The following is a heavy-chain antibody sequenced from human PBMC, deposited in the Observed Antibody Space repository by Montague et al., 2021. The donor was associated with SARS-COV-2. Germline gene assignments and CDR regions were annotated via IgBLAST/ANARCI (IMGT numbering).Heavy chain of an antibody. Sequence: SETLSLTCAVYGGSFSGYYWGWIRQPPGKGLEWIGEINHSGSTNYNPSLTSRVTMSVDTSKNQFSLTLSSVTAADTAVYYCAGFPSSSWYRGFDYWGQGTLVTVSS. CDR2: INHSGST. D-gene: IGHD6-13*01. CDR3: AGFPSSSWYRGFDY. V-gene: IGHV4-34*01. J-gene: IGHJ4*02. CDR1: GGSFSGYY.